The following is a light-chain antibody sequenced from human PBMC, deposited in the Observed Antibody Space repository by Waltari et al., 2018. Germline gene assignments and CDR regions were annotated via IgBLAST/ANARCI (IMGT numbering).Light chain of an antibody. CDR3: QQSYSAIT. Sequence: DIQMTQSPSSLSASVVDRVTITCRASQNIGTYLNWYQQKPGKAPKLLIYVTSNLHSGVPSRFTGSGSGTEFTLTISSLQPEDFATYFCQQSYSAITFGQGTRLEIK. J-gene: IGKJ5*01. CDR2: VTS. CDR1: QNIGTY. V-gene: IGKV1-39*01.